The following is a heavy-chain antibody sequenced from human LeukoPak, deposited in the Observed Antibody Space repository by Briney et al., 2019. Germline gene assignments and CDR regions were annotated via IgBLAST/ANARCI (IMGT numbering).Heavy chain of an antibody. CDR2: INHSGST. D-gene: IGHD4-17*01. CDR3: ARQTTFDY. Sequence: PSETLSLTCAVYGGSFSGYYWSWIRQPPGKGLEWIGEINHSGSTNYNPSLKSRVTISVDTSKNQFSLKLSSVTAADTAVYYCARQTTFDYWGQGILVTVSS. V-gene: IGHV4-34*01. CDR1: GGSFSGYY. J-gene: IGHJ4*02.